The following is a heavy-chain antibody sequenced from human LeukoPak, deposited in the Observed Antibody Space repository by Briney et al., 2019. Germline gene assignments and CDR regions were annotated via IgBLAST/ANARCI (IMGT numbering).Heavy chain of an antibody. V-gene: IGHV3-48*04. CDR2: ISSSSSTI. Sequence: PGGSLRLSCAASGFTFSSYSMNWVRQAPGKGLEWVSYISSSSSTIYYADSVKGRFTISRDNAKNSLYLQMNSLRAEDTALYYCAKDEVYYYDSSGYYSQWGQGTLVTVSS. CDR1: GFTFSSYS. J-gene: IGHJ4*02. D-gene: IGHD3-22*01. CDR3: AKDEVYYYDSSGYYSQ.